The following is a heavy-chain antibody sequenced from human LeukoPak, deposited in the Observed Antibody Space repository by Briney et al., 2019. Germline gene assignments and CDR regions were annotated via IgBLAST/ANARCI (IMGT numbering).Heavy chain of an antibody. CDR3: RCGPLDY. CDR1: GFTFDDYA. D-gene: IGHD4/OR15-4a*01. Sequence: GRSLRLSCAASGFTFDDYAMHWVRQAPGKGLEWVSGISWNSGSIGYADSVKGRFTISRDNAKNSLYLQMNSLRAEDTAVYYCRCGPLDYWGQGTLVTVPS. J-gene: IGHJ4*02. V-gene: IGHV3-9*01. CDR2: ISWNSGSI.